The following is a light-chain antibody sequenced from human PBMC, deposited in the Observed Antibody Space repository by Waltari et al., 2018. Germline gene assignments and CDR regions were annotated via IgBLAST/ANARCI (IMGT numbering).Light chain of an antibody. J-gene: IGKJ1*01. V-gene: IGKV1-39*01. CDR2: AAS. CDR1: QSISSY. CDR3: QQSYSTSWT. Sequence: DIQMTQSPSSLSASVGDRVTITCRASQSISSYLNWCQQKPGKAPKLLIYAASILQSGVPSRFSGSGSGTDFTLTISSLQPEDFATYYCQQSYSTSWTFGQGTKVEIK.